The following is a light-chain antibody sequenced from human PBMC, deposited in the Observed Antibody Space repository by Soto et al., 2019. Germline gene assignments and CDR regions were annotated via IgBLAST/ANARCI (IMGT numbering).Light chain of an antibody. V-gene: IGKV3-11*01. CDR3: QQRSNWPPYT. J-gene: IGKJ2*01. CDR2: DAS. Sequence: EIVLTQSPATLSLSPGERATLSCRASQSVNSNLAWYQQKPGQAPRLLIFDASNRATGIPARFSGSGSGTDFNLTISSLEPEDFAVYYCQQRSNWPPYTFGQGTKLEIK. CDR1: QSVNSN.